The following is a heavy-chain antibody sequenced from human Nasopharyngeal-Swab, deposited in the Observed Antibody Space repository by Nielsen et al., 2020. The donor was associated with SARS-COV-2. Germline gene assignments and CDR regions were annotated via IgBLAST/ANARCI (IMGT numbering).Heavy chain of an antibody. Sequence: WIRQPPGKGLEWVSSISSSSSYIYYVDSVKGRFTISRDNAKNSLYLQMNSLRAEDTAVYYCARAGITMVRAFDYWGQGTLVTVSS. V-gene: IGHV3-21*01. CDR3: ARAGITMVRAFDY. D-gene: IGHD3-10*01. CDR2: ISSSSSYI. J-gene: IGHJ4*02.